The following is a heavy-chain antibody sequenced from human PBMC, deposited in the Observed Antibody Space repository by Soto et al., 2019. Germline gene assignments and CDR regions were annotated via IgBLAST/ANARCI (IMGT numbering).Heavy chain of an antibody. D-gene: IGHD3-3*01. V-gene: IGHV4-34*01. Sequence: KASETLSLTCAVYGGSVNGYYWNWIRQPPGKGLEWIGEINHTGGTHYNPSLKSRVTMSVDTSKNQFSLRLSPVTAADTAIYYCATRISVFGLLIPPFDPWGQGTQVTVSS. CDR1: GGSVNGYY. J-gene: IGHJ5*02. CDR2: INHTGGT. CDR3: ATRISVFGLLIPPFDP.